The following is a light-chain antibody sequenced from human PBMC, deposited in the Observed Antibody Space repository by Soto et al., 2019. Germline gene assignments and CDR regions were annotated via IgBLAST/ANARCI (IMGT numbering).Light chain of an antibody. J-gene: IGLJ1*01. Sequence: QSVLTQPASVSGSPGQSITISCTGTSSDVGGYNYVSWYQQHPGKAPKLMIYDVSNRPSGVSNRFSGSKSGNTAYLTISGLTAEDEDDYYCSSYTSSSTLFVFGTGTKLTVL. CDR3: SSYTSSSTLFV. CDR2: DVS. CDR1: SSDVGGYNY. V-gene: IGLV2-14*01.